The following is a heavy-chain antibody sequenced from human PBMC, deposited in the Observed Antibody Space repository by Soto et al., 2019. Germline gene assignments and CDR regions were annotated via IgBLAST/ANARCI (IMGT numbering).Heavy chain of an antibody. J-gene: IGHJ3*01. CDR1: GFTFSDNL. D-gene: IGHD5-18*01. V-gene: IGHV1-3*01. Sequence: QVQLVQSGAELKKPGASVNISCTASGFTFSDNLINWVRQAPGQGLEWMGWLKPDTGNTRYSETFQGSVTISRNSSASIAYLELSHLENEATALYFCAGDRHSVGPRANDAFDVWGQGTMITVSS. CDR3: AGDRHSVGPRANDAFDV. CDR2: LKPDTGNT.